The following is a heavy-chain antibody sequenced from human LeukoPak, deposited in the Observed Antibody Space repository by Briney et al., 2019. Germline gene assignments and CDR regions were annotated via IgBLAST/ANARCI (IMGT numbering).Heavy chain of an antibody. D-gene: IGHD3-3*01. V-gene: IGHV7-4-1*02. Sequence: GASVKVSCKASGYTFTSYAMNWVRQAPGQGLGWMGWINTNTGNPTYAQGFTGRFVFSLDTSVSTAYLQISSLKAEDTAVYYCARAFVTIFGVDGPFDPWGQGTLVTVSS. J-gene: IGHJ5*02. CDR1: GYTFTSYA. CDR3: ARAFVTIFGVDGPFDP. CDR2: INTNTGNP.